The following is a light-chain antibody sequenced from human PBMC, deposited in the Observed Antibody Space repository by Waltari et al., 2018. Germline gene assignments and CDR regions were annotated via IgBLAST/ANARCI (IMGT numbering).Light chain of an antibody. J-gene: IGLJ2*01. CDR1: TGYIATNY. Sequence: FMLTQPHSVSESPGKTVIISCTGSTGYIATNYVQLYQQRPGSAPITVIYADDQRPSGVPDRFSGSIDSSSNSASLTISGLQTEDEGDYYCQSYDSTTVVFGGGTKLTVL. CDR2: ADD. V-gene: IGLV6-57*02. CDR3: QSYDSTTVV.